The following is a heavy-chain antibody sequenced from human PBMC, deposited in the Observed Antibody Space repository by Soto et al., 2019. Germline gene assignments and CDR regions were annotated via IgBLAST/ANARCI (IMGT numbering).Heavy chain of an antibody. CDR3: AIWPLVGVTRQGLMVRDY. D-gene: IGHD1-26*01. V-gene: IGHV1-46*01. Sequence: ASVKVSCKASGYTFTSYYMHWVRQAPGQGLEWMGIINPSGGSTSYAQKFQGRVTMTRDTSTSTVYMELSSLRSEDTAVYYCAIWPLVGVTRQGLMVRDYWCQGTLVSVSS. J-gene: IGHJ4*02. CDR1: GYTFTSYY. CDR2: INPSGGST.